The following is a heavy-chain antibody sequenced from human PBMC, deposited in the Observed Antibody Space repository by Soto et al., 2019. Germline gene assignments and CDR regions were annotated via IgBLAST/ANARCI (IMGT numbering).Heavy chain of an antibody. D-gene: IGHD2-21*01. CDR1: GGSISSYY. CDR3: ARERRDYSRSYYYMDV. V-gene: IGHV4-59*01. CDR2: IYYSGST. J-gene: IGHJ6*03. Sequence: TSETLSLTCTVSGGSISSYYWSWIRQPPGKGLEWIGYIYYSGSTYYNPSLKSRVTISVDTSKNQFSLKLSSVTAADTAVYYCARERRDYSRSYYYMDVWGKGTTVTVSS.